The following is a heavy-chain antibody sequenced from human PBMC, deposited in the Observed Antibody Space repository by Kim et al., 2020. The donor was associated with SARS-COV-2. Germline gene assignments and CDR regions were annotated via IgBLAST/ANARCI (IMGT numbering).Heavy chain of an antibody. CDR2: IWYDGSNK. V-gene: IGHV3-33*01. Sequence: GGSLRLSCAASGFTFSSYGMHWVRQAPGKGLEWVAVIWYDGSNKYYADSVKGRFTISRDNSKNTLYLQMNSLRAEDTAVYYCARDSILRFLEWSPRYYYGMDVWGQGTTFTVSS. CDR3: ARDSILRFLEWSPRYYYGMDV. CDR1: GFTFSSYG. D-gene: IGHD3-3*01. J-gene: IGHJ6*02.